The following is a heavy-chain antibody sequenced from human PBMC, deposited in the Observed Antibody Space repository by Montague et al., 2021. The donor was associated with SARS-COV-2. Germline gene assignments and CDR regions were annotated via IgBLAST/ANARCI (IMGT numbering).Heavy chain of an antibody. J-gene: IGHJ6*02. Sequence: SETLSLTCSVSGGSVNSGGYYWSWIRQPPGKGLEWIGNIYYSGTTNHNPSLKSPVTISVDTSKNQFTLKLSSVTAADTAVYSCASDRTADDYDDYETAVYAYCYAMDAWGQGTTVTVSS. CDR2: IYYSGTT. V-gene: IGHV4-61*08. CDR3: ASDRTADDYDDYETAVYAYCYAMDA. D-gene: IGHD4-17*01. CDR1: GGSVNSGGYY.